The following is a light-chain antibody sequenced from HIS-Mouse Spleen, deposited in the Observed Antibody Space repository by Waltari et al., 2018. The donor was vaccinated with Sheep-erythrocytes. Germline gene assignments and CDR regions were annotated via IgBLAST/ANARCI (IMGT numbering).Light chain of an antibody. CDR1: ALPKKY. J-gene: IGLJ3*02. V-gene: IGLV3-10*01. Sequence: SYELTQPPSVSVSPGQTARITCSGDALPKKYAYGYQQKSGQAPVLVNYGDSKRPSGTPERFSGSTSGTMATLTISGAQVEDEADYYCYSTDSSGNHWVFGGGTKLTVL. CDR3: YSTDSSGNHWV. CDR2: GDS.